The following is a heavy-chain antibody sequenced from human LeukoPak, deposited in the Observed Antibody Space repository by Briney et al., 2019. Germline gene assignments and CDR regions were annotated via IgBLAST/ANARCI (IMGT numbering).Heavy chain of an antibody. CDR1: RGTFSSYA. V-gene: IGHV1-69*13. Sequence: SVKVSCKASRGTFSSYAISWVRQAPGQGLEWMGGIIPIFGTANYAQKFQGRVTITADESTSTAYMELSSLRSEDTAVYYCARAKDIVVVPAAISAFDIWGQGTMVTVSS. CDR3: ARAKDIVVVPAAISAFDI. D-gene: IGHD2-2*02. J-gene: IGHJ3*02. CDR2: IIPIFGTA.